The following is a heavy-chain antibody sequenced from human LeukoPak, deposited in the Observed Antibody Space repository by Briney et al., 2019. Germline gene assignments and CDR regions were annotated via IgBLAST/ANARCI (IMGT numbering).Heavy chain of an antibody. CDR2: ISAGRTNT. Sequence: GGSLRLSCAASGFTFRNYAMSWVRQAPGKGLEWVSGISAGRTNTYYADSVKGRFTISRDNSKNTLFVQMNSLRGEDTAVYFCARNSLGYCSGDNCYSSWYFDLWGRGNLVTVSS. J-gene: IGHJ2*01. CDR1: GFTFRNYA. D-gene: IGHD2-15*01. V-gene: IGHV3-23*01. CDR3: ARNSLGYCSGDNCYSSWYFDL.